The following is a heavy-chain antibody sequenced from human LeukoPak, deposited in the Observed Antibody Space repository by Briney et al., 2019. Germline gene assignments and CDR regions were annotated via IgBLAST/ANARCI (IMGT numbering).Heavy chain of an antibody. J-gene: IGHJ4*02. CDR2: ISGSDGSA. CDR1: GFTFNHYA. V-gene: IGHV3-23*01. CDR3: AKGRWGDS. D-gene: IGHD3-16*01. Sequence: GGSLRLSCAASGFTFNHYAMTWVRQAPGKGLEWVSSISGSDGSAYYADSVKGRFTISRDDSKDMLYLQMNSRRVEDTAVYYCAKGRWGDSWGQGTLVTVSS.